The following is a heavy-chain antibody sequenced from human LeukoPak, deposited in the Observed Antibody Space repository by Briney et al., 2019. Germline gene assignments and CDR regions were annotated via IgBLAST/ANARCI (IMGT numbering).Heavy chain of an antibody. D-gene: IGHD6-19*01. J-gene: IGHJ4*02. CDR3: ARINGWLVSSGTVKYFDY. CDR2: ITTYNGNT. Sequence: GASVKVSCKASGYTFNKYGISWVRQAPGQGLEWMGWITTYNGNTNYAQRVQGRVTMTTDTSASTVYMELRSLRPDDTAVYYCARINGWLVSSGTVKYFDYWGQGTLVTVSS. V-gene: IGHV1-18*01. CDR1: GYTFNKYG.